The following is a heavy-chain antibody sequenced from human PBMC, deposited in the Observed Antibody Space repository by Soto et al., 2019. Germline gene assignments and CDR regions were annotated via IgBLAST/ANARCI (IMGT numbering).Heavy chain of an antibody. CDR3: ARSNIYVVVVADEYNWFDP. CDR2: IYYSGST. J-gene: IGHJ5*02. D-gene: IGHD2-15*01. V-gene: IGHV4-30-4*01. Sequence: SETLSLTCTVSGGSISSGDYYWSWIRQPPGKGLEWIGYIYYSGSTYYNPSLKSRVTISVDTSKNQFSLKLSSVTAADTAVYYCARSNIYVVVVADEYNWFDPWGQGTLVTVSS. CDR1: GGSISSGDYY.